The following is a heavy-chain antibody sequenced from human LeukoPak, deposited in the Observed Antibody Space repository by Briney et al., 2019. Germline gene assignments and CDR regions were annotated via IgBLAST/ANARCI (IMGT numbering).Heavy chain of an antibody. CDR2: IYSDNT. J-gene: IGHJ4*02. Sequence: GGSLRLSCTVSGFTVSSNSMSWVRQAPGKGLEWVPFIYSDNTHYSDSVKGRFTISRDNSKNTLYLQMNSLRAEDTAVYYCARRAGAYSHPYDYWGQGTLVTVSS. V-gene: IGHV3-53*01. CDR1: GFTVSSNS. D-gene: IGHD4/OR15-4a*01. CDR3: ARRAGAYSHPYDY.